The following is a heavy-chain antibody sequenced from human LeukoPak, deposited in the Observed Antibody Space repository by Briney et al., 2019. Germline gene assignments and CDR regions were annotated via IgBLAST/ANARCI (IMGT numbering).Heavy chain of an antibody. Sequence: GASVKVSCKTSGYTFTGYYMHGVRQAPGQGIEWMGWINPNSGGTNYAQKFQGRVTMTRDTSISTAYMELSRLRSDDTAVYYCARDGYSSSCSYWGQGTLVTVSS. CDR2: INPNSGGT. CDR3: ARDGYSSSCSY. CDR1: GYTFTGYY. J-gene: IGHJ4*02. V-gene: IGHV1-2*02. D-gene: IGHD6-13*01.